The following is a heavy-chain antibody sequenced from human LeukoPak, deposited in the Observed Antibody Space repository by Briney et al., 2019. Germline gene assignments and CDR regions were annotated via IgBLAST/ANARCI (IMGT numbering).Heavy chain of an antibody. CDR2: IDPSDSYT. CDR1: GYSFTSYW. Sequence: KPGESLQISCQGSGYSFTSYWISWGRQVPGKGLEWMGRIDPSDSYTNYSPSFQGHVTISADKSISTAYLQWSSLKASDTAMYYCARLVYSSGWYRLGDYWGQGTLVTVSS. D-gene: IGHD6-19*01. V-gene: IGHV5-10-1*01. J-gene: IGHJ4*02. CDR3: ARLVYSSGWYRLGDY.